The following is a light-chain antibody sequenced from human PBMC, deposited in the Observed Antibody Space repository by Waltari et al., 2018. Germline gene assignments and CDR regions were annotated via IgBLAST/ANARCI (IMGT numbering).Light chain of an antibody. CDR1: ERISRW. Sequence: TFRASERISRWLAWYQQKPGMAPKLLIYQASSLEDGVPSRFSGSGFETEFSLSISSLQPEDFTTYYCQQYNTYPWTFGQGTKVEIK. CDR2: QAS. CDR3: QQYNTYPWT. J-gene: IGKJ1*01. V-gene: IGKV1-5*03.